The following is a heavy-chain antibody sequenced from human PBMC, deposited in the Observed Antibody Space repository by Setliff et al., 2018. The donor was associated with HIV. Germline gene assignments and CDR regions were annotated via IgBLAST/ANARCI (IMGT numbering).Heavy chain of an antibody. Sequence: SETLSLTCTVSGGSISSYYWSWIRQPPGKGLEWIGYIYPIGSPDFPSGNTVYNPSFRSRVTISLDTSKNQFSLKLSSVSAADTAMYYCARELGASPHDVFDIWGQGTMVTVSS. CDR2: IYPIGSPDFPSGNT. CDR1: GGSISSYY. D-gene: IGHD3-16*01. V-gene: IGHV4-4*08. J-gene: IGHJ3*02. CDR3: ARELGASPHDVFDI.